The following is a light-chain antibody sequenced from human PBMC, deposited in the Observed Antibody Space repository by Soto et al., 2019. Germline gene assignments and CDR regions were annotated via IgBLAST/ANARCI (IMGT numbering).Light chain of an antibody. V-gene: IGKV3-15*01. CDR1: QSVTSG. J-gene: IGKJ1*01. Sequence: EIVLTQSPGTLSLSPGERATLSCRASQSVTSGSLAWYQHKPGQAPRLLIYGASTRATGIPARFSGSGSGTEFTLTINSLQSEDFAVYFCQQYNNWPTFGQGTKVDIK. CDR3: QQYNNWPT. CDR2: GAS.